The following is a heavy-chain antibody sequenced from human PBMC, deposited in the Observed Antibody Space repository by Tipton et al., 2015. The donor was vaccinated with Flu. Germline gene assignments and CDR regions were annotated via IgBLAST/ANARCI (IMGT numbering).Heavy chain of an antibody. Sequence: TLSLTCTVSGDSISSGGFYWSWIRQPAGKGLEWIGRIYSSGITKYNPSLKSRVTISVDTSKNHFSLEMRSVTAADMAVYYCARRDFSNYVSDPKNWFDPWGQGTLVTVSS. V-gene: IGHV4-61*02. D-gene: IGHD4-11*01. CDR2: IYSSGIT. J-gene: IGHJ5*02. CDR1: GDSISSGGFY. CDR3: ARRDFSNYVSDPKNWFDP.